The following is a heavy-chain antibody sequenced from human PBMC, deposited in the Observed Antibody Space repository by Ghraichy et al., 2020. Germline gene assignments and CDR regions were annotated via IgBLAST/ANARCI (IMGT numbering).Heavy chain of an antibody. CDR2: INPSGGST. Sequence: ASVKVSCKASGYTFASYYIHCVRQAPGQGLEWMGVINPSGGSTSYAQKFQGRLTMTRDTSTSTVYMELSSLRSEDTAVYYCARDRDDFWSGYSNHWDMGVWGQGTTVTVSS. D-gene: IGHD3-3*01. CDR3: ARDRDDFWSGYSNHWDMGV. J-gene: IGHJ6*02. CDR1: GYTFASYY. V-gene: IGHV1-46*01.